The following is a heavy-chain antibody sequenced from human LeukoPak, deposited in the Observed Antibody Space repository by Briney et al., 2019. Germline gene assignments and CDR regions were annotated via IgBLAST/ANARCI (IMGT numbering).Heavy chain of an antibody. J-gene: IGHJ4*02. D-gene: IGHD3-10*01. CDR3: TTAPKYYYGSGSPISRFDY. Sequence: GGSLRLSCAASGFTFSDAWMSWVRQAPGMGLEWVGRIKSKTDGGTTDYAAPVKGRFTISRDDSRNTLYLQMNGLKTEDTAVYYCTTAPKYYYGSGSPISRFDYWGQGTLVTVSS. V-gene: IGHV3-15*01. CDR2: IKSKTDGGTT. CDR1: GFTFSDAW.